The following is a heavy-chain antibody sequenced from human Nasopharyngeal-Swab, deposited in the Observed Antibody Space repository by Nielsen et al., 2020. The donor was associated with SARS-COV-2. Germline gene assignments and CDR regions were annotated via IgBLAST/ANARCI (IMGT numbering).Heavy chain of an antibody. D-gene: IGHD6-13*01. Sequence: GESLKISCAASRFTFSNAWMSWVRQAPGKGLEWVGRIKSKTDGGTTDYAAPVKGRFTISRDDSKNTLYLQMNSLKTEDTAVYYCTTVRSSSLIDPWGQGTLVTVSS. CDR3: TTVRSSSLIDP. J-gene: IGHJ5*02. V-gene: IGHV3-15*01. CDR2: IKSKTDGGTT. CDR1: RFTFSNAW.